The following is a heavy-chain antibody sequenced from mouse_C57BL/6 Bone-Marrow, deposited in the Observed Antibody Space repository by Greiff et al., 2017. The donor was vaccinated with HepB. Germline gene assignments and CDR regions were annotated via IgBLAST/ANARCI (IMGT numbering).Heavy chain of an antibody. J-gene: IGHJ1*03. CDR2: INPNNGGT. CDR3: ARGGDYDGDWYFDV. D-gene: IGHD2-4*01. V-gene: IGHV1-18*01. CDR1: GYTFTDYN. Sequence: VQLKESGPELVKPGASVKIPCKASGYTFTDYNMDWVKQSHGKSLEWIGDINPNNGGTIYNQKFKGKATLTVDKSSSTAYMELRSLTSEDTAVYYCARGGDYDGDWYFDVWGTGTTVTVSS.